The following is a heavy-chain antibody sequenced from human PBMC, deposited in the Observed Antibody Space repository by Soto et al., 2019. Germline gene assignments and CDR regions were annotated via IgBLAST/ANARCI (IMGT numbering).Heavy chain of an antibody. V-gene: IGHV3-30*18. Sequence: HPVGSLRLSCAASGFTFSSYGMHCVRDAPGKWLEWVAVISYDGSNKYYADSVKGRFTISRDNSKNTLYLQMNSLRAEDTAVYYCAKDGRLWFGEYDAFDIWGLATMVTVSS. CDR3: AKDGRLWFGEYDAFDI. D-gene: IGHD3-10*01. CDR2: ISYDGSNK. CDR1: GFTFSSYG. J-gene: IGHJ3*02.